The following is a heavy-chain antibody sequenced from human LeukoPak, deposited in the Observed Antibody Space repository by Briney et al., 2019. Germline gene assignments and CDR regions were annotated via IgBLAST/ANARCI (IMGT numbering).Heavy chain of an antibody. CDR3: ARRGAVPVEYLPY. Sequence: GASVKVSCKASGYTFTGYYIHWVRQAPGQGLEWMGWINPNSGVTNYAQNFQGRVTMTRDTSISTAYMELSRLTSDDTAVYYCARRGAVPVEYLPYWGQGTLVTVSS. CDR2: INPNSGVT. J-gene: IGHJ1*01. CDR1: GYTFTGYY. D-gene: IGHD6-19*01. V-gene: IGHV1-2*02.